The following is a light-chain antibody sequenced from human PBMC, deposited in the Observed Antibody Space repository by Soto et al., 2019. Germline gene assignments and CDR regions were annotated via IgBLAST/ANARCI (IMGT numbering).Light chain of an antibody. V-gene: IGKV3-15*01. CDR3: QHGYVAPYN. Sequence: EIVMTQSPATLSVSPGERATLSCRASQSVSSNLAWYQQKPGQAPRLLIYGASTRATGIPARFSGSGSGTDFTLTIRSLQPEDFATYYCQHGYVAPYNFGQGTKVDIK. J-gene: IGKJ2*01. CDR1: QSVSSN. CDR2: GAS.